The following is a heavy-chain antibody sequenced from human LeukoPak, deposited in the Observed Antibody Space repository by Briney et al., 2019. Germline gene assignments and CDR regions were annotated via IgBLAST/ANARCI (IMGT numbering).Heavy chain of an antibody. Sequence: GESLKISCKGSGYSFTSYWIGWVRQMPGKGLEWMGIIYPGDSDTRYSPSFQGQVTISADKSISTAYLQWSSLKASDTAMYYCARHRSITMVRGVAEFDCWGQGTLVTVSS. D-gene: IGHD3-10*01. CDR2: IYPGDSDT. V-gene: IGHV5-51*01. CDR3: ARHRSITMVRGVAEFDC. J-gene: IGHJ4*02. CDR1: GYSFTSYW.